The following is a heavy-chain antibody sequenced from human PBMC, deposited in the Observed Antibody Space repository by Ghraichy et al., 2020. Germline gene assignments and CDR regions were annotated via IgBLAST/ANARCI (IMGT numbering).Heavy chain of an antibody. V-gene: IGHV3-30*03. D-gene: IGHD3-22*01. CDR1: GFTFSNYG. Sequence: GGSLRLSCAASGFTFSNYGMHWVRQAPGKGLEWVAVISYDGSNKYYGESVKGRFTISRDNSKNMFYVQMNSLRTEDTAVYYCARDHSSGYFGPLPFDYWGQGILVIVSS. CDR3: ARDHSSGYFGPLPFDY. CDR2: ISYDGSNK. J-gene: IGHJ4*02.